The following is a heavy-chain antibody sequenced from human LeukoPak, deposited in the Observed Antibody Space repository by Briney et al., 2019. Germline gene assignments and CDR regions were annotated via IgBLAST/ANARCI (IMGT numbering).Heavy chain of an antibody. CDR2: ISYDGSNK. J-gene: IGHJ4*02. Sequence: PGGSLRLSCAASGFTFSSYAMHWVRQAPGKGLEWVAVISYDGSNKYYADSVKGRFTISRDNPKNTLYLQMNSLRAEDTAVYYCARDVGYWGQGTLVTVSS. V-gene: IGHV3-30-3*01. CDR1: GFTFSSYA. CDR3: ARDVGY.